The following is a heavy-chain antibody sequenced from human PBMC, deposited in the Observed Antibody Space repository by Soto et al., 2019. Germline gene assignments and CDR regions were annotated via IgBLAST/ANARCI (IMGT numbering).Heavy chain of an antibody. CDR2: ITYDGGNK. V-gene: IGHV3-30*18. CDR3: AKTVGPYYYYGMDV. D-gene: IGHD1-26*01. Sequence: PGGSLRLSCAASGFTFSSYAMSWVRQAPGKGLEWVAVITYDGGNKYYADSVKGRFTISRDNSKNTLYLQMNSLRAEDTAVYYCAKTVGPYYYYGMDVWGQGTTVTVSS. CDR1: GFTFSSYA. J-gene: IGHJ6*02.